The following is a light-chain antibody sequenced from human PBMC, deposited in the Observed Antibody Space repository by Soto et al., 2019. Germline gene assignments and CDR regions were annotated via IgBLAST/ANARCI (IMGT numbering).Light chain of an antibody. Sequence: QSVLTQPASVSGSPGQSITISCTGTSSNVGGYNYVSWYQQHPGKAPKLMIYDVSNRPSGVSNRFSGSKSGNTASLTISGLQAEVEVDYYGSSDTSSSTLEVFGTGTKVTV. J-gene: IGLJ1*01. CDR2: DVS. CDR3: SSDTSSSTLEV. CDR1: SSNVGGYNY. V-gene: IGLV2-14*01.